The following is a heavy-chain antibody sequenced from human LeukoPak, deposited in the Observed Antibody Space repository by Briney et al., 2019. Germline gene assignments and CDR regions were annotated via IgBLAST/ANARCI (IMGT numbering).Heavy chain of an antibody. Sequence: GGSLRLSCAASGFTFSRNSMNWVRQAPGKGLEWVSSISTSSSYINYADSVKGRFTISRDNAKNSLYLQMNSLRAEDTAVYYCTRDNGYCSGGSCYHYYMDVWGKGTTVTVSS. V-gene: IGHV3-21*01. CDR1: GFTFSRNS. CDR2: ISTSSSYI. J-gene: IGHJ6*03. D-gene: IGHD2-15*01. CDR3: TRDNGYCSGGSCYHYYMDV.